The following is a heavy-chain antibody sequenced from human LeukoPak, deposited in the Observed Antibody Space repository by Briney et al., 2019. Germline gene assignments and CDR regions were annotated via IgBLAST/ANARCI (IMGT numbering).Heavy chain of an antibody. CDR2: INPSGGST. J-gene: IGHJ4*02. CDR1: GYTFTSYY. CDR3: ARAERPGYSSGWYHSDY. Sequence: GASVNVSCKASGYTFTSYYMHWVRQAPGQGLEWMGIINPSGGSTSYAQKFQGRVTMTRDTSTSTVYMELSSLRSEDTAVYYCARAERPGYSSGWYHSDYWGQGTLVTVSS. D-gene: IGHD6-19*01. V-gene: IGHV1-46*01.